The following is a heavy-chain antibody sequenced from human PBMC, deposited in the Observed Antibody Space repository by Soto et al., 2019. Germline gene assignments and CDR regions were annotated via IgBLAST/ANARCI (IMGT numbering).Heavy chain of an antibody. J-gene: IGHJ4*02. V-gene: IGHV4-59*01. D-gene: IGHD2-15*01. Sequence: TSETLSLTCTVSGGSLGSYYWSWLRRPPGKGLEWIGYIFYSGSTNYNPSLKSRVTISVDTSKSQLSLRLSSVTAADTAVYYCARGFCSGTSCYSRTFDYWGQGALVTVSS. CDR1: GGSLGSYY. CDR3: ARGFCSGTSCYSRTFDY. CDR2: IFYSGST.